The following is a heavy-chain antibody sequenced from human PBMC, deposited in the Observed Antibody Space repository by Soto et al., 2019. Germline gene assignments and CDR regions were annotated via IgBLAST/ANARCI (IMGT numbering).Heavy chain of an antibody. J-gene: IGHJ6*02. CDR3: AAVLTYYYGSGRYSGYGMDV. D-gene: IGHD3-10*01. V-gene: IGHV1-58*01. CDR1: GFTFTSSA. Sequence: GASVKVSCKASGFTFTSSAVQWVRQARGQRLEWIGWIVVDSGNTKYAQKFQERVTITRDMSTSTAYMELSSLRSEDTAVYYCAAVLTYYYGSGRYSGYGMDVWGQGPRSPSP. CDR2: IVVDSGNT.